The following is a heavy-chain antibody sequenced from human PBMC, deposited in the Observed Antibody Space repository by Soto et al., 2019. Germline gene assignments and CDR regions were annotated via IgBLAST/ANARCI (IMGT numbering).Heavy chain of an antibody. J-gene: IGHJ4*02. V-gene: IGHV4-39*07. Sequence: PSETLSLTCTVSGASISSSSFYWGWIRQPPGKGLESIANIYYDGNTYYHPSLKSRVTISVDTSKNQFSLNLTSVTAADTAVYFCARQWFFWGQGILVTVSS. D-gene: IGHD3-22*01. CDR3: ARQWFF. CDR1: GASISSSSFY. CDR2: IYYDGNT.